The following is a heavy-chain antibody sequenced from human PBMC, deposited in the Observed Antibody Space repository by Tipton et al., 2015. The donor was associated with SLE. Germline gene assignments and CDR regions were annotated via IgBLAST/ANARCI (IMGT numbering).Heavy chain of an antibody. CDR3: ARGDQLPYYYYYGMDV. V-gene: IGHV4-39*01. D-gene: IGHD2-2*01. CDR1: GGSVSSSSYY. Sequence: GLVKPSETLSLTCIVSGGSVSSSSYYWGWIRQPPGKGLEWIGTVYYSGSTYYNPSLRSRVTISVDTSKNQFSLKLSSVTAADTAVYYCARGDQLPYYYYYGMDVWGQGTTVTVSS. CDR2: VYYSGST. J-gene: IGHJ6*02.